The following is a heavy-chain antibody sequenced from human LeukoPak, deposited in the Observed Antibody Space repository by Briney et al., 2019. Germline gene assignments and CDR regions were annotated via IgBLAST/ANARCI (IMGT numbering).Heavy chain of an antibody. V-gene: IGHV1-46*01. D-gene: IGHD4-17*01. J-gene: IGHJ4*02. Sequence: ASVKVSCKASGYTFTSYYMHWVRQAPGQGLEWMGIINPSGGSTSYAEKFQGRVTMTRDTSTSTVYMELSSLRSEDTAVYYCATGTDYGDYPPSFDYWGQGTLVTVSS. CDR3: ATGTDYGDYPPSFDY. CDR2: INPSGGST. CDR1: GYTFTSYY.